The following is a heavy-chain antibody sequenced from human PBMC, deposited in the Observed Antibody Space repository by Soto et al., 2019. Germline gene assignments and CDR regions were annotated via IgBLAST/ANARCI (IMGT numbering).Heavy chain of an antibody. CDR1: VYTFTSYG. Sequence: QVQLVQSGAEVKKPGASVKVSCKTSVYTFTSYGIIWVRQAPGQGLEWMGWISGYNGNTNYAQSLQGRVTMTTYTSTSSSDMELWSLRSDDTAMYYCARAGRHSSSSYLLYSFDSWGQGTLVTGSS. CDR2: ISGYNGNT. CDR3: ARAGRHSSSSYLLYSFDS. J-gene: IGHJ4*02. V-gene: IGHV1-18*01. D-gene: IGHD6-13*01.